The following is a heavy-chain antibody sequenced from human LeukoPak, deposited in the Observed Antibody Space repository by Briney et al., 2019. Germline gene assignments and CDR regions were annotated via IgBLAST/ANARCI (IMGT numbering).Heavy chain of an antibody. CDR2: INPNIGGT. D-gene: IGHD3-10*01. V-gene: IGHV1-2*06. CDR1: GYTFTGYS. J-gene: IGHJ4*02. Sequence: ASVKLSCKASGYTFTGYSMHWVRQAPGQGLEWMGRINPNIGGTNYAQKFQGRVTMTRDTSISTAYMELSRLRSADTAVYYCARAYYYGSGSYYNVVPFDYWGQGTLVTVSS. CDR3: ARAYYYGSGSYYNVVPFDY.